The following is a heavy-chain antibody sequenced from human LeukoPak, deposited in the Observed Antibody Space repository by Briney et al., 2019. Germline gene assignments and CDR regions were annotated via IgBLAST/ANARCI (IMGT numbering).Heavy chain of an antibody. CDR3: AKDRDSGSYQSY. CDR1: GFTFSSYA. J-gene: IGHJ4*02. CDR2: ISGSGGST. D-gene: IGHD1-26*01. Sequence: GGSLRLSCAASGFTFSSYAMSWVRQAPGKGLEWVSAISGSGGSTYYADSVKGRFTISRDNSKNTLYLQVNSLRAEDTAVYYCAKDRDSGSYQSYWGQGTLVTVSS. V-gene: IGHV3-23*01.